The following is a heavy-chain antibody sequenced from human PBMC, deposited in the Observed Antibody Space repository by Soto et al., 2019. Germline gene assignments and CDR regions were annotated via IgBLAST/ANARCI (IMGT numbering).Heavy chain of an antibody. CDR2: IIPIFGTA. D-gene: IGHD3-10*01. CDR1: GGTFSSYA. J-gene: IGHJ6*02. V-gene: IGHV1-69*13. CDR3: VRQGFGALHGLVDV. Sequence: SVKVSCKASGGTFSSYAISWLRQAPGQGLEWMGGIIPIFGTANYAQKFQGRVTITADESTSTAYMELSSLRSEDTAVYYCVRQGFGALHGLVDVWGQGTTVTVSS.